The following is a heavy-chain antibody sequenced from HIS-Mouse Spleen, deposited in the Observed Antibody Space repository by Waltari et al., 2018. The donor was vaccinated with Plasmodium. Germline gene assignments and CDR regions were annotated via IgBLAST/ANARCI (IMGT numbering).Heavy chain of an antibody. Sequence: QVQLVQSGAEVKKPGASVKVSCKASGYTFTGYYMHWVRQAPGQGLEWMGWINPNSGGKNDAQKCQGRVTMTRDTSISTADMELSRLRADDTAVYYCARVLGYKAAAGTFVEYFQHWGQGTLVTVSS. D-gene: IGHD6-13*01. CDR1: GYTFTGYY. V-gene: IGHV1-2*02. J-gene: IGHJ1*01. CDR3: ARVLGYKAAAGTFVEYFQH. CDR2: INPNSGGK.